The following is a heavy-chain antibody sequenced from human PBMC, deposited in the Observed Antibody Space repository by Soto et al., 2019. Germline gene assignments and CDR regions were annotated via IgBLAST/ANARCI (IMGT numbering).Heavy chain of an antibody. D-gene: IGHD2-8*02. J-gene: IGHJ4*02. CDR2: INHSGST. CDR1: GGSFSGYY. V-gene: IGHV4-34*01. CDR3: ARDKITGLFDY. Sequence: SETLSLTCAVYGGSFSGYYWTWIRQPPGTGLEWIGEINHSGSTNYNPSLKSRVTISVDTSKNQFSLKLTSVTAADTAVYYYARDKITGLFDYWGQGTLVTVSS.